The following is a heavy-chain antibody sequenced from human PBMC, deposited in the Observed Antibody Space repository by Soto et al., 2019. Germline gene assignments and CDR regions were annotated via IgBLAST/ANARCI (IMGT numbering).Heavy chain of an antibody. Sequence: PSETLSLTCTVSGGSISGGGYYWSWIRQHPGKGLEWIGYIYYSGSTYYNPSLKSRVTISVDTSKNQFSLKLSSVTAADTAVYYCASYCSSTSCYRPNYYYGMDVWGQGTPVTVSS. D-gene: IGHD2-2*02. CDR1: GGSISGGGYY. CDR3: ASYCSSTSCYRPNYYYGMDV. V-gene: IGHV4-31*03. J-gene: IGHJ6*02. CDR2: IYYSGST.